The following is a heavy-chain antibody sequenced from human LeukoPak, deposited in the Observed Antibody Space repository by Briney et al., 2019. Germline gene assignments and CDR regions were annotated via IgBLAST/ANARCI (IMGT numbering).Heavy chain of an antibody. Sequence: PSETLSLTCTVSGASIRSSYWSWIRQPPGKGLEWIGHIHYSGSTNYNPSLKSRVAISVDTSKNQFSLKLSSVTAADTAVYYCARAVRWELRGYYYYYMDVWGKGTTVTISS. J-gene: IGHJ6*03. CDR3: ARAVRWELRGYYYYYMDV. CDR2: IHYSGST. D-gene: IGHD1-26*01. V-gene: IGHV4-59*01. CDR1: GASIRSSY.